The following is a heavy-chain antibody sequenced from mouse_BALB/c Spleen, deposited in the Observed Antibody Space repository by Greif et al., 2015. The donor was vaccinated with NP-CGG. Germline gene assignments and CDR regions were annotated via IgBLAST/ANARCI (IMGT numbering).Heavy chain of an antibody. Sequence: EVQLQQSGGGLVQPGGSRKLSCAASGFTFSSFGMHWVRQAPEKGLEWVAYISSGSSTIYYADTVKGRFTISRDNPKNTLFLQMTRLRSEDTAMYSCARSGGNYEGDYWGQGASVTVSS. CDR3: ARSGGNYEGDY. CDR1: GFTFSSFG. V-gene: IGHV5-17*02. CDR2: ISSGSSTI. D-gene: IGHD2-1*01. J-gene: IGHJ4*01.